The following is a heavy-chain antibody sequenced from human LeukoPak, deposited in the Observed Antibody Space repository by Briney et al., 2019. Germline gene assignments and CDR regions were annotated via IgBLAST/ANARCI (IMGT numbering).Heavy chain of an antibody. CDR3: ARTAYDYVWGSLDY. J-gene: IGHJ4*02. D-gene: IGHD3-16*01. Sequence: GGSLRLSCAASGFTFSSYSMNWVRQAPGKGLEWVSYISSSSSTIYYADSVKGRFTISRDNAKNSLYLQMNSLRAEDTAVYYCARTAYDYVWGSLDYWGQGTLVTVSS. CDR2: ISSSSSTI. CDR1: GFTFSSYS. V-gene: IGHV3-48*04.